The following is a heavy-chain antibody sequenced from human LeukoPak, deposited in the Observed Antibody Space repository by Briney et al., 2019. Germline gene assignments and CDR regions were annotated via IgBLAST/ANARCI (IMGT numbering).Heavy chain of an antibody. Sequence: GGSLRLSCAASGFTFSSYAMSWVRQAPGKGLEWVSTIIGNGGSTFYADSVKGRFTISRDNSKNTVYLQMNSLRDEETAVYYCARDWIDRSLDYWGLGTLVTVSS. CDR3: ARDWIDRSLDY. V-gene: IGHV3-23*01. CDR1: GFTFSSYA. D-gene: IGHD2-2*03. J-gene: IGHJ4*02. CDR2: IIGNGGST.